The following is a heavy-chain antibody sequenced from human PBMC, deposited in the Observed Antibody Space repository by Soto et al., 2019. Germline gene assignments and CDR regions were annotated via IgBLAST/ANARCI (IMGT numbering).Heavy chain of an antibody. CDR3: ARGPRIGIAARRVVDY. CDR2: INHSGST. J-gene: IGHJ4*02. D-gene: IGHD6-6*01. CDR1: GGSFSGYY. Sequence: SETLSLTCAVYGGSFSGYYWSWIRQPPGKGLEWIGEINHSGSTNYNPSLKSRCTISVDTSKNQFSLKLSSVTAADTAVYYCARGPRIGIAARRVVDYWGQGTLVNV. V-gene: IGHV4-34*01.